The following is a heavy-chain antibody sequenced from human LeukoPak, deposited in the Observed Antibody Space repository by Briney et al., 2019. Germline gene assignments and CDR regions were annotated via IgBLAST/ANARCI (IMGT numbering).Heavy chain of an antibody. Sequence: ASVKVSCKASGYTFTGYYMHWVRQAPGQGLEWMGWINPNSGGTNYAQKFQGRVTMTRDTSISTAYMELSRLRSDDTAVYYCARVGNERYCSSTSCYESPSFDYWGQGTLVTVSS. CDR2: INPNSGGT. D-gene: IGHD2-2*01. CDR3: ARVGNERYCSSTSCYESPSFDY. CDR1: GYTFTGYY. V-gene: IGHV1-2*02. J-gene: IGHJ4*02.